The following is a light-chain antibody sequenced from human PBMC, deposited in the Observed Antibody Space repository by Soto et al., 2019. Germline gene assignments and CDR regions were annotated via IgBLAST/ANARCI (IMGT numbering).Light chain of an antibody. V-gene: IGKV2-28*01. J-gene: IGKJ5*01. CDR1: QSLLHSNGYNY. Sequence: EIVMTQSPLSLPVTPGEPASISCRSSQSLLHSNGYNYLDWYLQKPGQSPQLLIYLGSNRASGVPDRFSGSGSGTDFTLKISRVEAEDVGVFYCMQAGQSAITFGQGTRLDIK. CDR3: MQAGQSAIT. CDR2: LGS.